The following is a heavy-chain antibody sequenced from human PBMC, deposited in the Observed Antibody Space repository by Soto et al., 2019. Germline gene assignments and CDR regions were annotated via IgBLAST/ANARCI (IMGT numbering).Heavy chain of an antibody. CDR2: IIPIFGTA. CDR1: GGAFSSYA. Sequence: QVQLVQSGAEVKKPRSSVKVSCKASGGAFSSYAISWVRQAPGQGLEWMGGIIPIFGTANYAQKFQGRVTITADESTSTAYMELSSLRSEDTALYYCARVWVGLDYGGTPVWVFDYWGQGTLVTVSS. V-gene: IGHV1-69*12. D-gene: IGHD4-17*01. CDR3: ARVWVGLDYGGTPVWVFDY. J-gene: IGHJ4*02.